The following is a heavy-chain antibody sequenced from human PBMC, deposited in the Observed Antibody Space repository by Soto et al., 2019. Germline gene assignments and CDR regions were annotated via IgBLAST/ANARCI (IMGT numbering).Heavy chain of an antibody. CDR1: GYTFSSHG. J-gene: IGHJ4*02. V-gene: IGHV1-18*04. D-gene: IGHD4-17*01. CDR2: VSGYNGNT. Sequence: ASVKVSCKASGYTFSSHGVSWVRRAPGQGLEWMGWVSGYNGNTNYPQKFQGRVTMTTDTSTNTAYMELRSLRSDDTAVYYCASWAGQVRDFGGTFDYWGQGTLVTVSS. CDR3: ASWAGQVRDFGGTFDY.